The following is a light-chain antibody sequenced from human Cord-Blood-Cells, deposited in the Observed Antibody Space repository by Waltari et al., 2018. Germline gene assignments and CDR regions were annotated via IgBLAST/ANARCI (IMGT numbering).Light chain of an antibody. CDR3: CSYAGSYTVV. V-gene: IGLV2-11*02. J-gene: IGLJ2*01. Sequence: QSALTQPRSVSGSPGQSVTISCTGTSSDVGGYNYVSWYQQHPGKAPKLMIYDVSKCPSGVPDRFSGSKSGNTASLTISGLQAEDEADYYCCSYAGSYTVVFGGGTKLTVL. CDR1: SSDVGGYNY. CDR2: DVS.